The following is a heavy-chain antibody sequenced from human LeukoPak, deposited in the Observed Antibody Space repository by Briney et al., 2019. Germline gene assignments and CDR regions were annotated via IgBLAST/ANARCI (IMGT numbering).Heavy chain of an antibody. Sequence: GGSLRLSCAASGFILNDHYIDWVRQAPGKGLEWVSAISGSGGSTYYADSVKGRFTISRDNSKNTLYLQMNSLRAEDTAVYYCARGNPGGEFYWGQGTLVTVSS. CDR1: GFILNDHY. CDR3: ARGNPGGEFY. CDR2: ISGSGGST. J-gene: IGHJ4*02. D-gene: IGHD1-14*01. V-gene: IGHV3-23*01.